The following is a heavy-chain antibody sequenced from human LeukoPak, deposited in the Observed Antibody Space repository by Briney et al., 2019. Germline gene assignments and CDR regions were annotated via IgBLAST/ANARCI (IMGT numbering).Heavy chain of an antibody. J-gene: IGHJ4*02. D-gene: IGHD3-9*01. CDR3: ARLIRYFDWLLHPFFDY. Sequence: PSETLSLTCAVYGVSFSGYYWSWIRQPPGKGLEWIGEINHSGSTNYNPSLKSRVTISVDTSKNQFSLKLSSVTAADTAVYYCARLIRYFDWLLHPFFDYWGQGTLVTVSS. V-gene: IGHV4-34*01. CDR1: GVSFSGYY. CDR2: INHSGST.